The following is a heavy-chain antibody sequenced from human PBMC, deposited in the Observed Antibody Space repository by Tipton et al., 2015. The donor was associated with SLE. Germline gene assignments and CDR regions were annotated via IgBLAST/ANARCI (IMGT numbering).Heavy chain of an antibody. CDR3: AISSSYGTYYYYGMDV. CDR2: IYYSGST. V-gene: IGHV4-31*03. CDR1: GGSISSGGYY. D-gene: IGHD6-13*01. Sequence: TLSLTCTVSGGSISSGGYYWSWIRQHPGKGLEWIGYIYYSGSTYYNPSLKSRVTISVDTSKNQFSLKLSSVTAADTAVYYCAISSSYGTYYYYGMDVWGQGTTVTVSS. J-gene: IGHJ6*02.